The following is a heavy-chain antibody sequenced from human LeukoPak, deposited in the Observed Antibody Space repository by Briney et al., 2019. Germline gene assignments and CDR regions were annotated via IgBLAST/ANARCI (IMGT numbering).Heavy chain of an antibody. Sequence: ASVKVSCKASGYTFTSYGISWVRQAPGQGLEWMGRISAYNGNTNYAQKLQGRVTMTTDTSTSTAYMELRSLRPDGTAVYYCARSPGSGWPDYWGQGTLVTVSS. D-gene: IGHD6-19*01. CDR3: ARSPGSGWPDY. CDR1: GYTFTSYG. J-gene: IGHJ4*02. CDR2: ISAYNGNT. V-gene: IGHV1-18*01.